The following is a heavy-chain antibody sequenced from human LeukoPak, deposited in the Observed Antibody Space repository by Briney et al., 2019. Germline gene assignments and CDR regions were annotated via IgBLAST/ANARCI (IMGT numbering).Heavy chain of an antibody. V-gene: IGHV4-34*01. D-gene: IGHD6-13*01. J-gene: IGHJ3*02. Sequence: SETLSLTCAVYGGSFSGYYWTWIRQPPGKGLEWIGEINHTGSTNYNPSLKSRVTISVDTSKNQFSLKLSSVTAADTAVYYCARGPSSWYAWAFDIWGQGTMVTVSS. CDR1: GGSFSGYY. CDR3: ARGPSSWYAWAFDI. CDR2: INHTGST.